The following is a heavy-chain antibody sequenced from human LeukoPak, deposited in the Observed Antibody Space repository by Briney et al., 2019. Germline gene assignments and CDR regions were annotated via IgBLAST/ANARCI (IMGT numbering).Heavy chain of an antibody. CDR2: IYYSGST. D-gene: IGHD6-13*01. CDR1: GGSISSSSYY. J-gene: IGHJ5*02. Sequence: PSETLSLTCTVSGGSISSSSYYWGWIRQPPGKGLEWNGSIYYSGSTYYNPSLKSRVTISVDTSKNQFSLKLSSVTAADTAVYYCASGSSSWYAGWFDPWGQGTLVTVSS. V-gene: IGHV4-39*01. CDR3: ASGSSSWYAGWFDP.